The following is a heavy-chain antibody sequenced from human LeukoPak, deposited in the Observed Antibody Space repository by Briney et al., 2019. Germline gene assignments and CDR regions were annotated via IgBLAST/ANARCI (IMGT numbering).Heavy chain of an antibody. J-gene: IGHJ6*02. CDR3: ARGDYPPSYDFWSGYFLV. V-gene: IGHV3-30-3*01. D-gene: IGHD3-3*01. Sequence: PGGSLRLSCAASGFTFSSYTIHWVRQAPGKGLEWVALISDDGTNKYYVDSVKGRFTIFRDNSKNTLYLQMNSLRAEDTAVYYCARGDYPPSYDFWSGYFLVWGQGTTVTVSS. CDR2: ISDDGTNK. CDR1: GFTFSSYT.